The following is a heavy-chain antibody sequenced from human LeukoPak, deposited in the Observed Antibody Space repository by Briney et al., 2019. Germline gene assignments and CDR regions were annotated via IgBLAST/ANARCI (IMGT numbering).Heavy chain of an antibody. CDR3: ARGESAAGPTNNWFDP. D-gene: IGHD6-13*01. CDR2: ISSSSSYT. V-gene: IGHV3-11*05. Sequence: GGSLRLSCAASGFTFSDYYMSWIRRAPGKGLEWVSYISSSSSYTNYADSVKGRFTISRDNAKNSLYLQMNSLRAEDTAVYYCARGESAAGPTNNWFDPWGQGTLVTVSS. CDR1: GFTFSDYY. J-gene: IGHJ5*02.